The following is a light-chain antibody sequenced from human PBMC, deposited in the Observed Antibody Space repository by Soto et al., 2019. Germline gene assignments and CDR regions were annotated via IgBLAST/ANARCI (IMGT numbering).Light chain of an antibody. CDR1: QSISSY. Sequence: DIQMTQSPSSLSASVGDRVTITCRASQSISSYLNWYQQKPGKAPKLLIYAASSLQSGVPSRFSGRGSGTEFTLTSSSLQPEEFATYYCQQRDSTPRTFGQGTKLEIK. CDR2: AAS. V-gene: IGKV1-39*01. J-gene: IGKJ2*01. CDR3: QQRDSTPRT.